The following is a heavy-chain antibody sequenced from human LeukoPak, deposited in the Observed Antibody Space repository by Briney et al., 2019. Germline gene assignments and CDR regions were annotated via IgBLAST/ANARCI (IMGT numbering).Heavy chain of an antibody. D-gene: IGHD3-10*01. J-gene: IGHJ6*03. CDR3: ARDYYGSGSVYYYYYYMDV. Sequence: RASVKVSCKASGYTFTSYYMHWVRQAPGQGLEWMRIINPSGGSTSYAQKFQGRVTMTRDMSTSTVYMELSSLRSEDTAVYYCARDYYGSGSVYYYYYYMDVWGKGTTVTVSS. CDR2: INPSGGST. V-gene: IGHV1-46*01. CDR1: GYTFTSYY.